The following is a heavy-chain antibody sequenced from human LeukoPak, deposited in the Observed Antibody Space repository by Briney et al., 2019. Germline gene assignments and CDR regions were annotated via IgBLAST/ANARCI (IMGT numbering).Heavy chain of an antibody. CDR1: GGSISSSSYY. CDR3: ARGCSSTSCYEPYYYGMDV. D-gene: IGHD2-2*01. CDR2: IYYSGTT. J-gene: IGHJ6*02. Sequence: TSETLSLTCTVSGGSISSSSYYWGWIRQPPEKGLEWIGTIYYSGTTYYNPSLKSRVTISVDTSKNQFSLKLSSVTAADTAVYYCARGCSSTSCYEPYYYGMDVWGQGTTVTVSS. V-gene: IGHV4-39*01.